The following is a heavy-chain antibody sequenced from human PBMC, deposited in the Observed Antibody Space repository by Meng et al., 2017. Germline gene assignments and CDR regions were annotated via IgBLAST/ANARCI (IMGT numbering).Heavy chain of an antibody. CDR1: GYTFTGYY. Sequence: VQRVQSGAEVQKPGASGKVSCKASGYTFTGYYMHWVRQAPGQGLEWMGRINPNSGGTNYAQKFQGRVTMTRDTSISTAYMELSRLRSDDTAVYYCAREAITNYDILTGYPDYWGQGTLVTVS. CDR2: INPNSGGT. D-gene: IGHD3-9*01. CDR3: AREAITNYDILTGYPDY. J-gene: IGHJ4*02. V-gene: IGHV1-2*06.